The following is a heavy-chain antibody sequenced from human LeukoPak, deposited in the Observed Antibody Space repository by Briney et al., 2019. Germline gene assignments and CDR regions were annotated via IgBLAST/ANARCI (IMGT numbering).Heavy chain of an antibody. V-gene: IGHV4-59*01. CDR3: ARGATIFGVVITYFDY. CDR2: IYYSGST. D-gene: IGHD3-3*01. Sequence: SETLSLTCTVSGGSISSYYWSWIRQPPGKGLEWIGYIYYSGSTNYNPSLKSRVTISVNTSKNQFSLKLSSVTAADTAVYYCARGATIFGVVITYFDYWGQGTLVTVSS. J-gene: IGHJ4*02. CDR1: GGSISSYY.